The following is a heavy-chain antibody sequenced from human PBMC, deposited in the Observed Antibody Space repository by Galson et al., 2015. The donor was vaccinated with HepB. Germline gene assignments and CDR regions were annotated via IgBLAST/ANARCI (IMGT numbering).Heavy chain of an antibody. Sequence: SLRLSCAASGFTVSSNYMSWVRQAPGKGLEWVSLIYSGGSIFYADSVKGRFTISRHNSKNTLYLQMNTLTTEDTAVYYCARGANRGASELDYWGQGTLVTVSS. J-gene: IGHJ4*02. CDR2: IYSGGSI. V-gene: IGHV3-53*04. CDR3: ARGANRGASELDY. D-gene: IGHD1-14*01. CDR1: GFTVSSNY.